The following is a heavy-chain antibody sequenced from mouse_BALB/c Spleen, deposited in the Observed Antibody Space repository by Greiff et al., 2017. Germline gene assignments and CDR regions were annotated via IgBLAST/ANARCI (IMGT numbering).Heavy chain of an antibody. V-gene: IGHV3-2*02. D-gene: IGHD1-1*01. CDR2: ISYSGST. J-gene: IGHJ1*01. CDR1: GYSITSDYA. Sequence: DVQLQESGPGLVKPSQSLSLTCTVTGYSITSDYAWNWIRQFPGNKLEWMGYISYSGSTSYNPSLKSRISITRDTSKNQFFLQLNSVTTEDTATYYCAIYYYGSSYWYFDVWGAGTTVTVSS. CDR3: AIYYYGSSYWYFDV.